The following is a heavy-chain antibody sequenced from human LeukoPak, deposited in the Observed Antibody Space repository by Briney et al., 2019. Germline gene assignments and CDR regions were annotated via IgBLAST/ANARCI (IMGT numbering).Heavy chain of an antibody. CDR2: INSDGSST. V-gene: IGHV3-74*01. CDR1: GFTFSSYW. Sequence: GGPLRLSCSASGFTFSSYWMHWVRQAPGKGLVWVSRINSDGSSTSYADSAKGRFTISRDNAKNTLYLQMNSLRAEDTAVYYCAREDNYYYYGMDVWGQGTTVTVSS. CDR3: AREDNYYYYGMDV. J-gene: IGHJ6*02.